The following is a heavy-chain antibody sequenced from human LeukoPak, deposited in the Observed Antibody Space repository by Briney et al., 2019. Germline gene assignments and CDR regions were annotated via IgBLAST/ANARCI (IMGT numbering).Heavy chain of an antibody. CDR3: AKDAAGDTFLDS. CDR1: GFTFTKYG. V-gene: IGHV3-30*02. J-gene: IGHJ4*02. Sequence: GGSLRLSCAASGFTFTKYGMHWVRQAPDKVREWVAFMRSDESSTHYADSVKGRFAISRDNSKNMLYLQMNRLRSEDTAIYYCAKDAAGDTFLDSWGQGVLVTVSS. CDR2: MRSDESST. D-gene: IGHD5-18*01.